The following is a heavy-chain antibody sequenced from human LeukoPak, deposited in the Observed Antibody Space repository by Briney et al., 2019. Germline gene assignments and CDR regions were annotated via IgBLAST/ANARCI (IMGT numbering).Heavy chain of an antibody. J-gene: IGHJ3*02. D-gene: IGHD5-24*01. CDR1: GYTFTSYY. CDR3: ARVRDGYNDAYDI. V-gene: IGHV1-46*01. CDR2: INPTGGST. Sequence: ASVKVSCKASGYTFTSYYMHWVRQAPGQGLEWMGLINPTGGSTGYAQKFQGRVTMTRDTSTSTVYMELSSLRSEDTAVYYCARVRDGYNDAYDIWGQGTMVTVHS.